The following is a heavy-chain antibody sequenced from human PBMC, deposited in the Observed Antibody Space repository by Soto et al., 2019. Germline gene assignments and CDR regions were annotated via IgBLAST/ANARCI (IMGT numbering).Heavy chain of an antibody. Sequence: PGGSLRLSCAASGFTFSSYAMSWVRQAPGKGLEWVSAISGSGGSTYYADSVKGRFTISRDNSKNTLYLQMNSLRAEDTAVYYCAKDPRYCSSTSCYTEDSDCWGQGTLVTVSS. D-gene: IGHD2-2*02. CDR3: AKDPRYCSSTSCYTEDSDC. CDR1: GFTFSSYA. J-gene: IGHJ4*02. CDR2: ISGSGGST. V-gene: IGHV3-23*01.